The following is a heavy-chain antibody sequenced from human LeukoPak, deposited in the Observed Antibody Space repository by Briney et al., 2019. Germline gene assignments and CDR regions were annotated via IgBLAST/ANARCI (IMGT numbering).Heavy chain of an antibody. Sequence: GESLKISCKGSGYSFPTYWIGWVRQTPGKGLEWMGIIYSGDSDTRYSPPFEGQVTISADKSISTAYLQWSSLKASDTAMYYCARHDDIAQYSYGPMFDYWGQGTLVTVSS. CDR2: IYSGDSDT. J-gene: IGHJ4*02. V-gene: IGHV5-51*01. CDR1: GYSFPTYW. D-gene: IGHD5-18*01. CDR3: ARHDDIAQYSYGPMFDY.